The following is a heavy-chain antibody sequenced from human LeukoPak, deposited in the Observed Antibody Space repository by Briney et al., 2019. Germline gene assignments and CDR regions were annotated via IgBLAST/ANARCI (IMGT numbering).Heavy chain of an antibody. Sequence: GGSLRLSCAASGFTFTTYWMHWVRQAPGKGLVWVSHINSDGSITSYADSVKGRFTISRDNAKNSLYLQMISLRAEDTAVYKCARIGYSSSSLDFWGQGTLVTVSS. CDR3: ARIGYSSSSLDF. CDR1: GFTFTTYW. CDR2: INSDGSIT. J-gene: IGHJ4*02. V-gene: IGHV3-74*01. D-gene: IGHD6-6*01.